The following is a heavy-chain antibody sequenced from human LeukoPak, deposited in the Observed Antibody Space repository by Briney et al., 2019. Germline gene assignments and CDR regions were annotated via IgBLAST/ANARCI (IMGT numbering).Heavy chain of an antibody. CDR3: ATDSRWEAGYYYYGMDV. V-gene: IGHV1-24*01. CDR2: FDPEDGET. CDR1: GYTLTELS. Sequence: GVSVKVSCKVSGYTLTELSMHWVRQAPGKGLEWMGGFDPEDGETIYAQKFQGRVTMTEDTSTDTAYMELSSLRSEDTAVYYCATDSRWEAGYYYYGMDVWGQGTTVTVSS. J-gene: IGHJ6*02. D-gene: IGHD1-26*01.